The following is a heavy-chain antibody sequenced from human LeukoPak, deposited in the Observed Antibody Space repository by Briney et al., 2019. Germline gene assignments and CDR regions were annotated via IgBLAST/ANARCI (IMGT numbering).Heavy chain of an antibody. V-gene: IGHV4-4*09. Sequence: SETLSLTCTVSGGSISSYYWSWIRQPPGKGLEWIGYIYTSGSTNYNPSLKSRVTISVDTSKNQFSLKLSSVTAADTAVYYCARGFCSGGSCYSALFDYWGQGTLVTVSS. CDR2: IYTSGST. J-gene: IGHJ4*02. CDR3: ARGFCSGGSCYSALFDY. D-gene: IGHD2-15*01. CDR1: GGSISSYY.